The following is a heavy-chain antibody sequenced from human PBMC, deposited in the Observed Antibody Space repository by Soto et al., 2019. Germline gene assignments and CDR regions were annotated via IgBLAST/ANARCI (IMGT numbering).Heavy chain of an antibody. CDR2: IYYSGST. CDR3: ARVGASSYYGMDV. J-gene: IGHJ6*02. D-gene: IGHD3-16*01. CDR1: GGSISSGGYY. V-gene: IGHV4-31*03. Sequence: QVQLQESGPGLVKPSQTLSLTCTVSGGSISSGGYYWSWIRQHPGKGLEGIGYIYYSGSTYYNPSVKSRVTIAVDTSKNQFSLKLSSVTAADTAVYYCARVGASSYYGMDVWGQGTTVTVSS.